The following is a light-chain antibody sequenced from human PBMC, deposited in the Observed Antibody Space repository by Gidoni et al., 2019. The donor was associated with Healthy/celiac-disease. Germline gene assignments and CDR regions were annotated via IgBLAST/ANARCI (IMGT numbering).Light chain of an antibody. J-gene: IGKJ5*01. CDR1: QSVSSY. Sequence: EILLTHSPATLSLSPGERSTLSCRARQSVSSYLAWYQQKPGQDPRLLIYDASNRATGIPARFSGSGSGTDFTLTISSLEPEDFAVYYCQQSSNWPFTFGQGTRLEIK. CDR3: QQSSNWPFT. V-gene: IGKV3-11*01. CDR2: DAS.